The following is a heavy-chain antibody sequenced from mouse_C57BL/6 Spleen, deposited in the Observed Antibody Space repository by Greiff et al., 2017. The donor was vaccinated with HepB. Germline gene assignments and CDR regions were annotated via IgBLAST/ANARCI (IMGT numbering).Heavy chain of an antibody. CDR3: ARYMGLGLAY. D-gene: IGHD4-1*01. CDR1: GFTFTDYY. V-gene: IGHV7-3*01. Sequence: EVKLMESGGGLVQPGGSLSLSCAASGFTFTDYYMSWVRQPPGKALEWLGFIRNKANGYTTEYSASVKGRFTISRDNSQSILYLQMNALRAEDSATYYCARYMGLGLAYWGQGTLVTVSA. CDR2: IRNKANGYTT. J-gene: IGHJ3*01.